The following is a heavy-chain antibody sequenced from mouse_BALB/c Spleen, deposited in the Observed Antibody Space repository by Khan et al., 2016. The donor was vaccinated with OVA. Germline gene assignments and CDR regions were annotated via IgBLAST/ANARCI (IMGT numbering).Heavy chain of an antibody. Sequence: QLEESGPGLVKPSQSQSLTCTVTGYSITRDYAWNWIRQFPGNELEWMGYISNSGSASYNPSLKSRISITRDTSKNQFFLQLDSVTPEDTATYYCASELGRYYAMDYWGQGTSVTVSS. CDR1: GYSITRDYA. CDR3: ASELGRYYAMDY. J-gene: IGHJ4*01. D-gene: IGHD4-1*01. CDR2: ISNSGSA. V-gene: IGHV3-2*02.